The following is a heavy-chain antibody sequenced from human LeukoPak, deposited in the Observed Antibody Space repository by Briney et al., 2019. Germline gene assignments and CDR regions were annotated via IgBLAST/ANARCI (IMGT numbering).Heavy chain of an antibody. J-gene: IGHJ4*02. V-gene: IGHV3-48*03. CDR1: GFTVSSYE. Sequence: PGGSLRLSCAASGFTVSSYETNWVRQAPGKGLEWVSYISSSGSTIYYADSVKGRFTISRDNAKNSLYLQMNSLRAEDTAVYYCARDSAGSGSYVGYFEYWGQGTLVTVSS. D-gene: IGHD3-10*01. CDR2: ISSSGSTI. CDR3: ARDSAGSGSYVGYFEY.